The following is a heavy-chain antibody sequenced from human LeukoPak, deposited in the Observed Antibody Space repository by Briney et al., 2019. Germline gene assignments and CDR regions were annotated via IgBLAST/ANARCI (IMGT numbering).Heavy chain of an antibody. CDR1: GFTFSSYS. J-gene: IGHJ6*03. CDR2: ISSTSTYI. CDR3: ARSGGGSFYYYYMDV. V-gene: IGHV3-21*01. D-gene: IGHD6-13*01. Sequence: GGSLRLSCAASGFTFSSYSLHWVRQAPGKGLEWVSFISSTSTYIYYADSVKGRFTISRDNAKNSLYLQMNSLRAEDTAVYYCARSGGGSFYYYYMDVWGKGTTVTVSS.